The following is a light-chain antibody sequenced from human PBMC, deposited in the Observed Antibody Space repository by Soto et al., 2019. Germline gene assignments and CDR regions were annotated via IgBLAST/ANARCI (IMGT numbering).Light chain of an antibody. CDR2: GGS. V-gene: IGKV3-20*01. CDR3: QQYDSSPVYT. Sequence: EIVLTQSPGTLSLSPGERATLSCRASQSISGSYLAWYQQKPGQAPRLLIYGGSGRATGFPDRFSGSGSGTDFTLTISRLEPEDFAVYYCHCQQYDSSPVYTFGQGTKLEIK. J-gene: IGKJ2*01. CDR1: QSISGSY.